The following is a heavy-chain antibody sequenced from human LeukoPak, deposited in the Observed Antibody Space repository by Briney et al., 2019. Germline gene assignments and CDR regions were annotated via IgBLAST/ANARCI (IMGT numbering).Heavy chain of an antibody. V-gene: IGHV1-18*01. J-gene: IGHJ6*03. CDR1: GYTFTSYG. CDR2: ISAYNGNT. D-gene: IGHD6-19*01. CDR3: ARMGSGWLNYYYYYMDV. Sequence: ASVKVSCKASGYTFTSYGISWVRQATGQGLEWMGWISAYNGNTNYAQKLQGRVTMTTDTSTSTAYMELRSLRSDDTAVYYCARMGSGWLNYYYYYMDVWGKGTTVTTSS.